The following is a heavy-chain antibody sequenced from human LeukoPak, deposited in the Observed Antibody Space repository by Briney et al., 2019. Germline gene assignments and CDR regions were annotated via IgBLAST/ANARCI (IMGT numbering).Heavy chain of an antibody. CDR1: GYTFTCYY. D-gene: IGHD1-14*01. Sequence: GASVKVSCKASGYTFTCYYMHWVRQAPGQGLEWMGWINPNSGGTNYAQKFQGRVTMTRDTSINTAYMELSRLRSDDTAVYYCARERMSEPNWFDPWGQGALVTVSS. V-gene: IGHV1-2*02. CDR3: ARERMSEPNWFDP. CDR2: INPNSGGT. J-gene: IGHJ5*02.